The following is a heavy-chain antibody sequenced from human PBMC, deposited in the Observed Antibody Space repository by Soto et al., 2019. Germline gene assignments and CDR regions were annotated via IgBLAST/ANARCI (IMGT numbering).Heavy chain of an antibody. CDR3: AKIGYNDWDFDY. CDR1: VCTFSSYW. D-gene: IGHD3-22*01. V-gene: IGHV3-7*01. Sequence: LXLSCEAFVCTFSSYWMTWVRQAPGKGLEWVANINQDVSQKLYVDSVRGRFTISRDDAKNSVYLQMNNLRADDTAVYYCAKIGYNDWDFDYWGQGTLVTVSS. CDR2: INQDVSQK. J-gene: IGHJ4*02.